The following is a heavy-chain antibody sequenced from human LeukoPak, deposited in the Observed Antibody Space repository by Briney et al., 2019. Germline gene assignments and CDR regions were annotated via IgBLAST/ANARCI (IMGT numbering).Heavy chain of an antibody. CDR1: GGSFSGYY. CDR2: INHSGST. CDR3: ARGRKKNSSASEKKFNYYYYMDV. J-gene: IGHJ6*03. D-gene: IGHD6-19*01. Sequence: SETLSLTCAVCGGSFSGYYWSWIRQPPGKGLEWIGEINHSGSTNYNPSLKSRVTISVDTSKNQFSLKLSSVTAADTAVYYCARGRKKNSSASEKKFNYYYYMDVWGKGTTVTVS. V-gene: IGHV4-34*01.